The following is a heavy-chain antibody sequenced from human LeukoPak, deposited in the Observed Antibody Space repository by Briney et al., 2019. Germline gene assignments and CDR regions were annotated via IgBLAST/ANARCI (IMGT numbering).Heavy chain of an antibody. V-gene: IGHV4-30-4*08. J-gene: IGHJ4*02. Sequence: NPSETLSLTCNVSGGSINTANYYWTWIRQPPGKGLEWIGYISYSGTPYYNPSLNSRVNISLDTSKNQFSLRLNSVTAADTAMYYCARDRYGDFEDYWGQGTLVTVSS. CDR2: ISYSGTP. D-gene: IGHD4-17*01. CDR1: GGSINTANYY. CDR3: ARDRYGDFEDY.